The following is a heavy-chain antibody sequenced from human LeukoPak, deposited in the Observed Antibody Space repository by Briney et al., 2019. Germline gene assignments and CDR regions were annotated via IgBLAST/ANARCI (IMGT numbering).Heavy chain of an antibody. D-gene: IGHD1-26*01. CDR2: ISGSGAST. V-gene: IGHV3-23*01. Sequence: GGSLRLSCLTSGFTFSTNAMSWVRQAPGKGLEWISGISGSGASTYYADSVTGRFTISRDNSRNTLYLQMNSLRGDDTAVYYCAKDREGAGLYYFDYWGQGALVTVSS. CDR3: AKDREGAGLYYFDY. CDR1: GFTFSTNA. J-gene: IGHJ4*02.